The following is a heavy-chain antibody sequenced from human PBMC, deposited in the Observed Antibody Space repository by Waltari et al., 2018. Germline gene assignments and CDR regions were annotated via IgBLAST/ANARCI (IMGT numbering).Heavy chain of an antibody. Sequence: QVQLVESGGGVVQPGRSLRLSCAASGFTFSSYAMHWVRQAPGKGLEWVAVISYDGSNKYYADSVKGRFTISRDNAKNTLYLQMNSLRAEDTAVYYCARPNSGLDYWGQGTLVIVSS. J-gene: IGHJ4*02. D-gene: IGHD6-19*01. CDR2: ISYDGSNK. V-gene: IGHV3-30*07. CDR3: ARPNSGLDY. CDR1: GFTFSSYA.